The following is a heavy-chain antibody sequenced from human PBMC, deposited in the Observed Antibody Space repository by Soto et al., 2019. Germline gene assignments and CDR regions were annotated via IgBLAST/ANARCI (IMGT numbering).Heavy chain of an antibody. D-gene: IGHD6-13*01. Sequence: PSETLALTCAVCGGCVRSYEGSGIRQPPGKGLEWIGYIYYSGSTNYNPSLKSRVTISVDTSKNQFSLKLSSVTAADTAVYYCARFYSSPWFDPWGQGTLVTVSS. V-gene: IGHV4-59*02. J-gene: IGHJ5*02. CDR2: IYYSGST. CDR1: GGCVRSYE. CDR3: ARFYSSPWFDP.